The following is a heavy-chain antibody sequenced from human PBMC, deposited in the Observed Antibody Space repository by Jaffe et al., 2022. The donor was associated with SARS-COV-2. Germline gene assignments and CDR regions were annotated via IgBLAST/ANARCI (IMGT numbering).Heavy chain of an antibody. V-gene: IGHV3-21*01. CDR3: ARALGVATVTSPYYMDV. J-gene: IGHJ6*03. CDR1: GFTFSSYS. CDR2: ISSSSDSM. D-gene: IGHD3-16*01. Sequence: EVQLVESGGGLVKPGGSLRLSCAASGFTFSSYSMNWVRQTPGKGLEWVSSISSSSDSMYYADSVRGRFTISRDNAKKSLYLQMNSLRAEDTAVYYCARALGVATVTSPYYMDVWGKGTTVTVSS.